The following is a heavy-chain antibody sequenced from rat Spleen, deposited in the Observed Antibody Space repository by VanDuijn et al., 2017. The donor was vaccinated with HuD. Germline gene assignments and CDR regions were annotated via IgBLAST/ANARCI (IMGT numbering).Heavy chain of an antibody. CDR2: ISYDGNAP. V-gene: IGHV5-7*01. D-gene: IGHD1-12*02. Sequence: EVQLVESGGGLVQPGRSMKLSCAASGFTFSDYYMAWVRQAPTKGLEWFASISYDGNAPYYRDSVKGRFTISRDNAKSTLYLQMDSLRSEDTATYYCARHRLYYYDGTYYYSRVMDAWGQGASVTVSS. CDR3: ARHRLYYYDGTYYYSRVMDA. CDR1: GFTFSDYY. J-gene: IGHJ4*01.